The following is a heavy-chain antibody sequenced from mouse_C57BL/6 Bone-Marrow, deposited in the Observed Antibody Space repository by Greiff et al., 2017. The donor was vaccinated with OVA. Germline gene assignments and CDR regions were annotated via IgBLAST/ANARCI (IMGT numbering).Heavy chain of an antibody. Sequence: QVQLQQSGAELARPGASVKLSCKASGYTFTSYGISWVKQRTGQGLEWIGELYPRSGNTYYSEKFKGQATLTADKSSSTASMELRSLTSEDSAVYFCARKLGRGFAYWGQGTLVTVSA. CDR2: LYPRSGNT. J-gene: IGHJ3*01. D-gene: IGHD4-1*01. V-gene: IGHV1-81*01. CDR1: GYTFTSYG. CDR3: ARKLGRGFAY.